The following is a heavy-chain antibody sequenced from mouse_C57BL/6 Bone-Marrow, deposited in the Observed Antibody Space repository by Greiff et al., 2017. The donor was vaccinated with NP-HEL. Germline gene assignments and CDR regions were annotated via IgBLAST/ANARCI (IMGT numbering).Heavy chain of an antibody. CDR3: ARRGYYYWYFDV. V-gene: IGHV14-2*01. J-gene: IGHJ1*03. CDR2: IDPEDGET. D-gene: IGHD2-3*01. CDR1: GFNIKDYY. Sequence: EVMLVESGAELVKPGASVKLSCTASGFNIKDYYMHWVKQRTEQGLEWIGRIDPEDGETKYVPKFQGKATITADTSSNTAYLQLSSLTSEDTAVYYCARRGYYYWYFDVWGTGTTVTVSS.